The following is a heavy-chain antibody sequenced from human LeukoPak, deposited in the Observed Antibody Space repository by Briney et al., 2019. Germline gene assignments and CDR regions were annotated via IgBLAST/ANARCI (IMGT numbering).Heavy chain of an antibody. CDR2: FDPEDGET. J-gene: IGHJ6*04. CDR1: GYTLTELS. D-gene: IGHD2-15*01. Sequence: ASVKVSCKVSGYTLTELSMHWVRQAPGKGLEWMGGFDPEDGETIYAQKFHGRVTMTEDTSTDTAYMELSSLRSEDTAVYYCATGPRILSLEGSSYYGMDVWGKGTTVTVSS. CDR3: ATGPRILSLEGSSYYGMDV. V-gene: IGHV1-24*01.